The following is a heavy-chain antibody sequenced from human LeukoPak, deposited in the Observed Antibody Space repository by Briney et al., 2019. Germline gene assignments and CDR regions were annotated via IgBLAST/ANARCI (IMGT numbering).Heavy chain of an antibody. CDR3: ARGRPAAGNSDY. Sequence: SETLSLTCAVSGGSIGSGGYYWSWIRHQPGKGLEWIGYIYSRGSTDYNPSLKSRLAISVDTPKNQFSLKVTSVTAADTAVYYCARGRPAAGNSDYWGQGTLVTVSS. CDR2: IYSRGST. V-gene: IGHV4-31*11. D-gene: IGHD6-13*01. J-gene: IGHJ4*02. CDR1: GGSIGSGGYY.